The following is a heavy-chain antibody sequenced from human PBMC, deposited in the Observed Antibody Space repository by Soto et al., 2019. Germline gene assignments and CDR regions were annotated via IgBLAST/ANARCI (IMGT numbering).Heavy chain of an antibody. CDR2: INAGNGNT. Sequence: ASVKVSCKASGYTFTSYAIHWVRQAPGQRLEWMGWINAGNGNTKYSQKFQGRVTITRDTSASTAYMELSSLRSEDTAVYYCARKRLTGNWFDPWGQGTLVTVSS. J-gene: IGHJ5*02. V-gene: IGHV1-3*01. CDR3: ARKRLTGNWFDP. D-gene: IGHD6-25*01. CDR1: GYTFTSYA.